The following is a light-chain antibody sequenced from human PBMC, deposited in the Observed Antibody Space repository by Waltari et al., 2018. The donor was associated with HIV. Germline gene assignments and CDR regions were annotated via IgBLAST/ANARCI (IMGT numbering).Light chain of an antibody. Sequence: QSALTQPAYVSGSPGQSITMSCTGTSSDVGRYDLASWHQHFPGKAPRLISFEVTQRPSVILTRVSGSKSCSTVSLPLSGLQDEYEADYFFFSYACPHPLVFGGGTKLTVL. V-gene: IGLV2-23*02. J-gene: IGLJ2*01. CDR1: SSDVGRYDL. CDR2: EVT. CDR3: FSYACPHPLV.